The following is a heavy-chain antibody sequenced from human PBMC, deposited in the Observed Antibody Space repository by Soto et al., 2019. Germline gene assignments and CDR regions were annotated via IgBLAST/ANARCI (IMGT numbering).Heavy chain of an antibody. D-gene: IGHD2-2*01. V-gene: IGHV1-69*12. CDR1: GGTFSSYA. Sequence: QVQLVQSGAEVKKPGSSVKVSCKASGGTFSSYAISWVRQAPGQGLEWMGGIIPIFGTANYAQKFQGRVTITADESTTPAYMALSSLRSEDTAVYYCASLPAPGYYYYYGMDVWGQGTTVTVSS. CDR3: ASLPAPGYYYYYGMDV. CDR2: IIPIFGTA. J-gene: IGHJ6*02.